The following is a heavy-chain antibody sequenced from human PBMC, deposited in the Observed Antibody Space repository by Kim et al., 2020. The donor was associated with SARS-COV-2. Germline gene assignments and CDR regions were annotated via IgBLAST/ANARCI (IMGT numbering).Heavy chain of an antibody. V-gene: IGHV4-31*02. D-gene: IGHD3-3*01. CDR3: AGALTIFGVVISAFDY. J-gene: IGHJ4*02. Sequence: PSLKSRVTISVDTAKNQFALKLSSGTAADTAVYYCAGALTIFGVVISAFDYWGQGTLVTVSS.